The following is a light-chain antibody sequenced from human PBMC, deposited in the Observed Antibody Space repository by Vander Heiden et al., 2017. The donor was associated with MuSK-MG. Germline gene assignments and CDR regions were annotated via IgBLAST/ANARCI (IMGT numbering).Light chain of an antibody. CDR1: QSVSSD. CDR2: GAS. Sequence: EIVMTQSPATLSVSPGERATLSCRASQSVSSDLAWYQQKPGRAPRLLIYGASTRATGVSARFSGSGSGTEFTLTISSLQSADIAVYYCQQENNWPRTFGQPTKLQIK. CDR3: QQENNWPRT. J-gene: IGKJ2*01. V-gene: IGKV3-15*01.